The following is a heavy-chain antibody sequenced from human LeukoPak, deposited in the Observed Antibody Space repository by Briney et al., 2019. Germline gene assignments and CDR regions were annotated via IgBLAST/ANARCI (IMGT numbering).Heavy chain of an antibody. CDR1: GGSICRYY. V-gene: IGHV4-4*07. J-gene: IGHJ4*02. Sequence: PSETLSLTCTVCGGSICRYYWIWLRRSAGKGLEWIGRIYTSGSTNYNPSLKSRVTMSVDTYKNQFSLKLSSVTAADTAVYYCARGGYCTGGVCYLDYWGQGTLVTVSS. CDR3: ARGGYCTGGVCYLDY. D-gene: IGHD2-8*02. CDR2: IYTSGST.